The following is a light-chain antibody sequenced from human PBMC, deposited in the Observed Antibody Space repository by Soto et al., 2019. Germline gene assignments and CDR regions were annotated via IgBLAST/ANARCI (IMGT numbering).Light chain of an antibody. Sequence: QSALTQPASVSGSPGQSITISCTGTSSDVGGYNYVSWYQPHPGKAPKLMIYEVTNRPSGVSNRFSGSKSGNTASLTIFGLQAEDEADYYCSSYTSSSTLVFGGGTKLTVL. CDR1: SSDVGGYNY. CDR2: EVT. J-gene: IGLJ2*01. CDR3: SSYTSSSTLV. V-gene: IGLV2-14*01.